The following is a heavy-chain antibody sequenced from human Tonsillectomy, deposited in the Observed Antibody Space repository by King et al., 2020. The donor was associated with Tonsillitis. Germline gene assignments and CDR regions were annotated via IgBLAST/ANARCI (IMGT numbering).Heavy chain of an antibody. J-gene: IGHJ3*02. CDR1: GGSISSSSYY. Sequence: QLQESGPGLVKPSETLSLTCTVSGGSISSSSYYWGWIRQPPGKGLEWIGSIYYSGSTYYNPSLKSRVTISVDTSKNQFSLTLSSVTAADTAVYYCARLRDYLNAFDIWGQGTMVTVSS. CDR2: IYYSGST. D-gene: IGHD4-11*01. V-gene: IGHV4-39*01. CDR3: ARLRDYLNAFDI.